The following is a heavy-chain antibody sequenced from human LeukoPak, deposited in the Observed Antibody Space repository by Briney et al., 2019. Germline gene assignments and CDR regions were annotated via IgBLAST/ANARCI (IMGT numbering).Heavy chain of an antibody. CDR3: ARGGYYGSGRYYLDS. CDR2: ISGSGGST. D-gene: IGHD3-3*01. CDR1: GFTFSSYA. Sequence: GGSLRLSCAASGFTFSSYAMSWVRQAPGKGLEWVSAISGSGGSTYYADSVKGRFTISRDNSKNTLYLQMNSLRAEDTAVYYCARGGYYGSGRYYLDSWGQGTLVTVSS. J-gene: IGHJ4*02. V-gene: IGHV3-23*01.